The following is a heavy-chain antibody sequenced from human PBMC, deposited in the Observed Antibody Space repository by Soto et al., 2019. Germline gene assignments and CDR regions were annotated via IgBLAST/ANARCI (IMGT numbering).Heavy chain of an antibody. CDR1: GGTFSSYA. CDR2: IIPFFDTA. J-gene: IGHJ5*02. D-gene: IGHD3-10*01. V-gene: IGHV1-69*12. CDR3: XRXXXYGSGSYYWYNYFDP. Sequence: QVQLVQSGAEVKKPGSSVKVSCKASGGTFSSYAFSWVRQAPGQGLEWMGDIIPFFDTADYAQKFQGRVTITADESTSTAYMXXXXXXSXXTXVYXXXRXXXYGSGSYYWYNYFDPWGQGTPVTVSS.